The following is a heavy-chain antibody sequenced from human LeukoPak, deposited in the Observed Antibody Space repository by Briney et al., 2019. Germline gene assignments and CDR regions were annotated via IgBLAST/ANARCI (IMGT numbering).Heavy chain of an antibody. Sequence: GGSLRLSCAASGFTFSSYGMHWVRQAPGKGLEWVAFIRYDGSNKYYADSVKGRFTISRDNSKNTLYLQMNSLRAEDTAVYYCARVAPPSMLGYCSGGSCTGDGNLVGGFDYWGQGTLVTVSS. D-gene: IGHD2-15*01. V-gene: IGHV3-30*02. CDR3: ARVAPPSMLGYCSGGSCTGDGNLVGGFDY. CDR2: IRYDGSNK. CDR1: GFTFSSYG. J-gene: IGHJ4*02.